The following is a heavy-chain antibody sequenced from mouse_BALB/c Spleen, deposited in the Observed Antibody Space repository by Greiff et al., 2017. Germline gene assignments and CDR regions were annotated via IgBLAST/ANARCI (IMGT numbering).Heavy chain of an antibody. J-gene: IGHJ3*01. CDR2: IWAGGST. V-gene: IGHV2-9*02. D-gene: IGHD2-4*01. CDR3: ARDRKDLDYDRFAY. Sequence: QVQLKESGPGLVAPSQSLSITCTVSGFSLTSYGVHWVRQPPGKGLEWLGVIWAGGSTNYNSALMSRLSISKDNSKSQVFLKMNSLQTDDTAMYYCARDRKDLDYDRFAYWGQGTLVTVSA. CDR1: GFSLTSYG.